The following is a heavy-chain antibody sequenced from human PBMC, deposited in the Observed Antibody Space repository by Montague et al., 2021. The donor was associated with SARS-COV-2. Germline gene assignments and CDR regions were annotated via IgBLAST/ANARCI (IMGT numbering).Heavy chain of an antibody. CDR2: IYYTGST. Sequence: SETLSLTCAVSGDSISTDYWRTWVRLPPGKVLEWVGVIYYTGSTKYKPSLRSRASLSVDKYWNLFSLRWASVTAADAAIYYCARKGSGRSDLAYWGQGTLVTVSS. CDR1: GDSISTDYW. V-gene: IGHV4-4*02. J-gene: IGHJ4*02. CDR3: ARKGSGRSDLAY. D-gene: IGHD1-26*01.